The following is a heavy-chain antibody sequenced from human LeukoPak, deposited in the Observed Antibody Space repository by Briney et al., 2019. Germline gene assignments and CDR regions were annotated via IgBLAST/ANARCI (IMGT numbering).Heavy chain of an antibody. CDR3: ARRGFCSSTSCNDGFDI. D-gene: IGHD2-2*01. CDR1: GGSISSSSYY. CDR2: IYYSGST. J-gene: IGHJ3*02. V-gene: IGHV4-39*02. Sequence: TSETLSLTCTVSGGSISSSSYYWGWIRQPPGKGLVWIGSIYYSGSTYYNPSLKSRVTISVDTSKNHFSLKLSSVTAADTAVYYCARRGFCSSTSCNDGFDIWGQGTMVTVSS.